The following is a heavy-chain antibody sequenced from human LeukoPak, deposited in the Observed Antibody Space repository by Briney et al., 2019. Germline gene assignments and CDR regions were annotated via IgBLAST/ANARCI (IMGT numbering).Heavy chain of an antibody. J-gene: IGHJ4*02. CDR1: GGSFSGYY. V-gene: IGHV4-34*01. D-gene: IGHD1-26*01. CDR2: INHSGST. Sequence: KSSETLSLTCAVYGGSFSGYYWSWIRQPPGKGLEWIGEINHSGSTTYNPSLKSRVTISVDTSKNQFSLKLSSVTAADTAVYYCVTGAYYFDYWGQGTLVTVSS. CDR3: VTGAYYFDY.